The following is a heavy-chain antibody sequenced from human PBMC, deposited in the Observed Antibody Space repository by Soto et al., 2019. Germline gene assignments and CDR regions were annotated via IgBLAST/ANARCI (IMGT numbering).Heavy chain of an antibody. CDR3: ARDPDAYYGSSGYYPLFGH. V-gene: IGHV3-30-3*01. CDR2: ISYDGSNK. D-gene: IGHD3-22*01. Sequence: ESGGGVVQPGRSLRLSCAASGFTFSSYAMHWVRQAPGKGLEWVAVISYDGSNKYYADSVKGRFSISRDNSKNTVYLQMNSLGAEDTAVYYCARDPDAYYGSSGYYPLFGHWGQGTLVTVSS. CDR1: GFTFSSYA. J-gene: IGHJ4*02.